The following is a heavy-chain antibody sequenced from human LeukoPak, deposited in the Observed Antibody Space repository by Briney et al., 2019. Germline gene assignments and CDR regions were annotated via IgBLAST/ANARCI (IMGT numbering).Heavy chain of an antibody. V-gene: IGHV4-39*01. D-gene: IGHD6-6*01. Sequence: SETLSLTCTVSGGSISSSSYYWGWIRQPPGKGLEWIGSIYYSGSTYYNPSLKSRVTISVDTSKNQFSLKLSSVTAADTAVYYCARVTAARPVFDYWGQGTLVTVSS. CDR2: IYYSGST. CDR3: ARVTAARPVFDY. CDR1: GGSISSSSYY. J-gene: IGHJ4*02.